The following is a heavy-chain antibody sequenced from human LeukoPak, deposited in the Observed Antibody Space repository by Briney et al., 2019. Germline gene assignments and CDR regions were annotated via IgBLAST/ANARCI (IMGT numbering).Heavy chain of an antibody. J-gene: IGHJ4*02. V-gene: IGHV4-39*01. CDR3: ARHGPDSGYDYWGFDY. D-gene: IGHD5-12*01. CDR2: IYYSGST. CDR1: GGSISSSSYY. Sequence: SETLSLTCTVSGGSISSSSYYWGWIRQPPGKGLEWIGSIYYSGSTYYNPSLKSRVTISVDTSKNRFSLNLNSVTAADTAVYYCARHGPDSGYDYWGFDYWGQGTLVTVSS.